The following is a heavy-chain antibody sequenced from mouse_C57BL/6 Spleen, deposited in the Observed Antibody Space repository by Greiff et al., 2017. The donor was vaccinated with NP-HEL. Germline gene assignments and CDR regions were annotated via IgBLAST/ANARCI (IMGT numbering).Heavy chain of an antibody. CDR2: ISSGGDYI. D-gene: IGHD4-1*01. CDR3: TRAINWGGFDY. Sequence: DVQLVESGEGLVKPGGSLKLSCAASGFTFSSYAMSWVRQTPEKRLEWVAYISSGGDYIYYADTVKGRFTISRDNARNTLYLQMSSLKSEDTAMYYCTRAINWGGFDYWGQGTTLTVSS. CDR1: GFTFSSYA. V-gene: IGHV5-9-1*02. J-gene: IGHJ2*01.